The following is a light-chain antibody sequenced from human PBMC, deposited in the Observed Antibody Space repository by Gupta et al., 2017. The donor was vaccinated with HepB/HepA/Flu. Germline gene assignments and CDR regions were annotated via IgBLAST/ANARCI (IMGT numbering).Light chain of an antibody. J-gene: IGKJ1*01. Sequence: DIQMTQSPSTLSASVGDRVTITCRASQSINTWLAWYQQKPGKAPKLLIYMASSLESGVPSRFSGSGSETEFTLTVSGLQPDDFATYYCQQYSNYPRTFGQGTKVEIK. V-gene: IGKV1-5*03. CDR2: MAS. CDR3: QQYSNYPRT. CDR1: QSINTW.